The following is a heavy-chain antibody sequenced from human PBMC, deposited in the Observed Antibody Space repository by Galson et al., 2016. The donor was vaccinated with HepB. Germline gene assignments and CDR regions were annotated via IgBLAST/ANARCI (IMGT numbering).Heavy chain of an antibody. D-gene: IGHD3-9*01. Sequence: SLRLSCAASGFTFDDYTMHWVRQAPWKGLEWVSLISWDRGGTYYADSVRGRFTISRDNSKNTLFLQMNSLRAEDTAVYYCAKNDILAGYRAFDYWGQGTLVTVSS. CDR3: AKNDILAGYRAFDY. J-gene: IGHJ4*02. V-gene: IGHV3-43*01. CDR1: GFTFDDYT. CDR2: ISWDRGGT.